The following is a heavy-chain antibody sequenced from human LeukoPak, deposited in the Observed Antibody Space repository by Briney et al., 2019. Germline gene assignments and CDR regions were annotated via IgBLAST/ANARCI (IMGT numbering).Heavy chain of an antibody. CDR2: INPNSGET. V-gene: IGHV1-2*02. D-gene: IGHD3-10*01. CDR3: ARGELLVDY. CDR1: GYPFTDQF. Sequence: ASVRVSCKASGYPFTDQFINWVRQAPGRGLEWMGWINPNSGETNYEQRFQGRVTMTRDTSISTAYMDLTRLASDDTAVYYCARGELLVDYWGQGTLVTVSS. J-gene: IGHJ4*02.